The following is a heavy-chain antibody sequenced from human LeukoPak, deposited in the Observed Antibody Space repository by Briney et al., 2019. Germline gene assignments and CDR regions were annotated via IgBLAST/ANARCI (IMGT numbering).Heavy chain of an antibody. D-gene: IGHD1-26*01. V-gene: IGHV3-21*01. J-gene: IGHJ4*02. CDR1: GFTFSNSN. CDR2: ISSSSTYI. Sequence: GGSLRLSCAASGFTFSNSNMNWVRQAPGKGLEWVSSISSSSTYIYYADSVKGRFTISRDNAKNSLYLQMNSLRAEDTAVYYCARELGALAFWGQGTLVTVS. CDR3: ARELGALAF.